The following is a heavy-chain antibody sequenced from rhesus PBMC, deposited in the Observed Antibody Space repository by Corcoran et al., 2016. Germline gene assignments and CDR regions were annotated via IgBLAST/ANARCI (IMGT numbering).Heavy chain of an antibody. CDR1: GGSISDSYY. CDR3: ARERGMYSSSYFDY. Sequence: QVQLQESGPGLVKPSETLSLTCAVSGGSISDSYYWNWIRQPPGKGLEWIGNIYGSRVDTTHNPTLKVRVIISQDTSKNPFSLKLSSVTAADTAVYDCARERGMYSSSYFDYWCQGVLVTVSS. CDR2: IYGSRVDT. V-gene: IGHV4S18*01. D-gene: IGHD6-19*01. J-gene: IGHJ4*01.